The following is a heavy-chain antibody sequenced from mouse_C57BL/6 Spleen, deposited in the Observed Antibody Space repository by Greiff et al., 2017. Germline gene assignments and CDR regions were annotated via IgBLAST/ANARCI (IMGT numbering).Heavy chain of an antibody. CDR1: GFSFSSYA. Sequence: DVKLVESGEGLVKPGGSLKLSCAASGFSFSSYALSWVRQTPEKRLEWVAYISIGGDYIYYADTVTGRFTISRDNARNTLYLQMSSLKSEDTAMYYCTRDPDGYYGEVFAYWGQGTLVTVSA. CDR2: ISIGGDYI. CDR3: TRDPDGYYGEVFAY. V-gene: IGHV5-9-1*02. J-gene: IGHJ3*01. D-gene: IGHD2-3*01.